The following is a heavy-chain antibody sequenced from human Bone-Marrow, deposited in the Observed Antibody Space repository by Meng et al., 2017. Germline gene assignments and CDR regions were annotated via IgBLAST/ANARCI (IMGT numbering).Heavy chain of an antibody. CDR1: GYTFTKYD. CDR2: INNITGDP. V-gene: IGHV7-4-1*02. J-gene: IGHJ4*02. CDR3: TRGSLEADEDPG. D-gene: IGHD6-13*01. Sequence: QVRPVQSGSEFKKPGASVKGPCKASGYTFTKYDKNWVRQAPGQGLGWMGWINNITGDPTYARGFTGRFVFSLDTSVSTAYLQINHLKPDDTAVYYCTRGSLEADEDPGWGQGTLVTVSS.